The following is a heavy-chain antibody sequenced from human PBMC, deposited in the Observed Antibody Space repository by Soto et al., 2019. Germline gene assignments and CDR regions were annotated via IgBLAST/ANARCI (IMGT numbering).Heavy chain of an antibody. D-gene: IGHD6-13*01. Sequence: QITLKESGPTLVKPTQTLTLTCTFSGFSLSTSGVGVGWIRQPPGKALEWLALIYWDDDKRYSPSLKSRLTITNDTSKNQVVLTTNNMHPVDTPAYYCAHTYSSSRYLQFDPWGQGTLVTVSS. J-gene: IGHJ5*02. V-gene: IGHV2-5*02. CDR3: AHTYSSSRYLQFDP. CDR2: IYWDDDK. CDR1: GFSLSTSGVG.